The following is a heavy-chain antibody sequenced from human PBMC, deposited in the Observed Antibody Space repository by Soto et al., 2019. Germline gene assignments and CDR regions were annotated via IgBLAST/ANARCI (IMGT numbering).Heavy chain of an antibody. V-gene: IGHV4-34*01. Sequence: PSETLSLTCAVYGGSFSGYYWSWIRQPPGKGLEWIGEINHSGSTNYNPSLKSRVTISVDTSKNQFSLKLSSVTAADTAVYYCARGHGSGTYNWLDPWGQGTLVTVSS. CDR2: INHSGST. CDR1: GGSFSGYY. J-gene: IGHJ5*02. CDR3: ARGHGSGTYNWLDP. D-gene: IGHD3-10*01.